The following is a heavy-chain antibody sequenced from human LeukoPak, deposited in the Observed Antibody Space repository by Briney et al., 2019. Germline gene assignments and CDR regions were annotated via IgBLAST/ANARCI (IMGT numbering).Heavy chain of an antibody. CDR3: ARDDLYCSSTSCPVHAFDI. V-gene: IGHV4-34*01. J-gene: IGHJ3*02. CDR2: INHSGST. D-gene: IGHD2-2*01. Sequence: PSGTLSLTCAVYGGSFSGYYWSWIRQPPGKGLEWIGEINHSGSTNYNPSLKSRVTISVDTSKNQFSLKLSSVTAADTAVYYCARDDLYCSSTSCPVHAFDIWGQGTMVTVSS. CDR1: GGSFSGYY.